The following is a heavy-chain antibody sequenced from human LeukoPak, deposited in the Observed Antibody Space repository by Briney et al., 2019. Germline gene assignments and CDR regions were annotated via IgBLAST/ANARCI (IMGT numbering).Heavy chain of an antibody. Sequence: ASVKVSCKASGVTFSSYAISWVRQAPGQGLEWMGGLIPIFGTANYAQKFQGRVTITADESTSTAYMELSSLRSEDTAVYYCARSKDSSGSVDYWGQGTLVTVSS. CDR1: GVTFSSYA. CDR2: LIPIFGTA. CDR3: ARSKDSSGSVDY. V-gene: IGHV1-69*13. J-gene: IGHJ4*02. D-gene: IGHD3-22*01.